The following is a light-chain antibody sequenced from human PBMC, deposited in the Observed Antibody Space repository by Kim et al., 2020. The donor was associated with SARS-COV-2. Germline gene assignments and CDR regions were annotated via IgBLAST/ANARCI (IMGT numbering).Light chain of an antibody. CDR2: DAS. CDR1: RDINNY. CDR3: QQYDNVPYS. J-gene: IGKJ2*03. Sequence: DIQMTQSPSSLSASVGDRVTITCQASRDINNYLNWYQQKPGKAPNLLIHDASKLETGVPSRFSGSGSGTEFTLTITGLRPEDFATYYCQQYDNVPYSFGQGTKLEI. V-gene: IGKV1-33*01.